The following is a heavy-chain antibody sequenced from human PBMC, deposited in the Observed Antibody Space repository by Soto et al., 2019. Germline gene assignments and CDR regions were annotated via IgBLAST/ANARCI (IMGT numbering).Heavy chain of an antibody. Sequence: VQLQESGPGLVKPSETLSLTCTVSGGSISSYYWSWIRQPPGKGLEWIGYIYYSGSTNYNPSLKSRVTISVDTSKNQFSLKLSSVTAADTAVYYCARHADYYYYYMDVWGKGTTVTVSS. CDR2: IYYSGST. CDR3: ARHADYYYYYMDV. V-gene: IGHV4-59*08. J-gene: IGHJ6*03. CDR1: GGSISSYY.